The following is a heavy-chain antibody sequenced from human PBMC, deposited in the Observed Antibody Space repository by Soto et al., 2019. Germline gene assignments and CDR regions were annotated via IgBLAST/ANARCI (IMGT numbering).Heavy chain of an antibody. CDR3: ARLQILQLENIFDY. CDR1: GGTFSSYT. Sequence: SVKVSCKASGGTFSSYTISWVRQAPGQGLEWMGRIIPILGIANYAQKFQGRVTITADKSTSTAYMELSSLRSEDTAVYFCARLQILQLENIFDYWGQGALVTVSS. V-gene: IGHV1-69*02. CDR2: IIPILGIA. J-gene: IGHJ4*02. D-gene: IGHD1-1*01.